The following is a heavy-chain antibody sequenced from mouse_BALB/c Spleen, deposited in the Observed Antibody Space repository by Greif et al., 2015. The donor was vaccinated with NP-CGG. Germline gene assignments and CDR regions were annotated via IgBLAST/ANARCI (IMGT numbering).Heavy chain of an antibody. CDR2: IDPANGNT. V-gene: IGHV14-3*02. CDR3: ARWDWYFDV. J-gene: IGHJ1*01. Sequence: EVQLQQSGAELVKPGASVKLSCTASGFNIKDTYMHWVKQRPEQGLEWIGRIDPANGNTKYDPRFQGKATITADTSSNTAYLQLSSLTSEDTAVYYCARWDWYFDVWGAGTTVTVSS. CDR1: GFNIKDTY.